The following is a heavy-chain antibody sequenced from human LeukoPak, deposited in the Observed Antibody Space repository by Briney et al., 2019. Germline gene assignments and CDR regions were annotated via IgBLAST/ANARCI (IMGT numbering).Heavy chain of an antibody. CDR2: INQGGSET. CDR1: ESSFSDFW. V-gene: IGHV3-7*01. Sequence: GGSLRLSCVASESSFSDFWMGWVRQAPGKGLEWVANINQGGSETYYVDSVKGRFTISRDNAKKSLFLQMNSLRAEDTAVYYCTKGRSNHYWGQGTLVTVST. J-gene: IGHJ4*02. D-gene: IGHD4-11*01. CDR3: TKGRSNHY.